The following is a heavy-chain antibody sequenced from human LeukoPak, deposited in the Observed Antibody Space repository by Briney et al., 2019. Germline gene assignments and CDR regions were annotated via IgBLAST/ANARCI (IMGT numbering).Heavy chain of an antibody. CDR2: IWYDGSNK. CDR1: GFTFSSYG. J-gene: IGHJ4*02. V-gene: IGHV3-33*06. Sequence: GGSLRLSCAASGFTFSSYGMHWVRQAPGKGLEWVAVIWYDGSNKYYADSVKGRFTISRDNSKNTLYLQMNSLRAEDTAVYYCAKWYYDFWSGYFGYWGQGTLVTVSS. D-gene: IGHD3-3*01. CDR3: AKWYYDFWSGYFGY.